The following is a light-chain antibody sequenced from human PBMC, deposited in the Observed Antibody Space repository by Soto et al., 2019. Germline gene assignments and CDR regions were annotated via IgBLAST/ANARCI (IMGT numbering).Light chain of an antibody. V-gene: IGKV3-15*01. Sequence: EIVMTQSPATLSVSPGERATLSCRASQSVGSNLAWYQQTPCQAHRLLIYDASTRATGVPARFSGSGSGTEFTLTISSLQSEDFAVYYCQQYNNWPRGTFGQGTKVDIK. CDR3: QQYNNWPRGT. J-gene: IGKJ1*01. CDR2: DAS. CDR1: QSVGSN.